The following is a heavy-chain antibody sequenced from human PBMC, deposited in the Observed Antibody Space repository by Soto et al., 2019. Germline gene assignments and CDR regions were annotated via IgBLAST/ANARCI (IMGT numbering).Heavy chain of an antibody. V-gene: IGHV3-21*06. Sequence: PGGSLRLSSAASGFTFTRYSMNWVRQAPGKGLEWVSSISSTTNYIYYGDSMKGRFTISRDNAKNSLYLEMNSLRAEDTAVYYCARESEDLTSNFDYWGQGTLVTVPQ. J-gene: IGHJ4*02. CDR2: ISSTTNYI. CDR1: GFTFTRYS. CDR3: ARESEDLTSNFDY.